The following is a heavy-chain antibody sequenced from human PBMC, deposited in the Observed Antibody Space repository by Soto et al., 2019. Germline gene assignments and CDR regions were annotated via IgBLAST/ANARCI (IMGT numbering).Heavy chain of an antibody. V-gene: IGHV4-4*02. J-gene: IGHJ5*02. CDR2: IYHRGST. Sequence: QVQLQESGPGLVKPSGTLSLTCAVSGGSISSSNWWSWVRQPPGKGLEWIGEIYHRGSTNYKSSLKDRVTMSVDKAKTQFSLTLSSVTAADTAVYYCASSVAYGWFGPWGHGTLVTVSS. D-gene: IGHD2-15*01. CDR3: ASSVAYGWFGP. CDR1: GGSISSSNW.